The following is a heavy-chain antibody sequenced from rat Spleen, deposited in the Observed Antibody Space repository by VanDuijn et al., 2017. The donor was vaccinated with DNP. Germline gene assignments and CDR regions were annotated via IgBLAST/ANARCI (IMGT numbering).Heavy chain of an antibody. V-gene: IGHV5S10*01. CDR1: GFTFSDYN. D-gene: IGHD5-1*01. J-gene: IGHJ2*01. CDR2: IIYDGSRT. CDR3: ARGWEPYYFDY. Sequence: EVQLVESGGGLVQPGRSLKLSCAASGFTFSDYNMAWVRQAPKKGLEWVATIIYDGSRTYYRDSVKGRFTISRDNAKNTLYLQMNSLRSEDTATYYCARGWEPYYFDYWGQGVMVTVSS.